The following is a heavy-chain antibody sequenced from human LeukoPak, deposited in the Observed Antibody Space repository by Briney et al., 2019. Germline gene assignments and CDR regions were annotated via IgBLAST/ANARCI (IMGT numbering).Heavy chain of an antibody. CDR2: INPNSGGT. J-gene: IGHJ5*02. V-gene: IGHV1-2*02. Sequence: ASVKVSCKASGYTFTGYYMHWVRQAPGQGLEWMGWINPNSGGTNYAQKFQGRVTMTRNTSTSTAYMELSSLRSDDTAIYYCARGVSSGWYGSAGVWFDPWGQGTLVTVSS. D-gene: IGHD6-19*01. CDR3: ARGVSSGWYGSAGVWFDP. CDR1: GYTFTGYY.